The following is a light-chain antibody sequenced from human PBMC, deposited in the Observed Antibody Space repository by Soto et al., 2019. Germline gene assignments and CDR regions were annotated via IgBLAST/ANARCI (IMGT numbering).Light chain of an antibody. J-gene: IGKJ2*01. V-gene: IGKV3-11*01. CDR2: DAS. CDR3: QHRSNWPRT. CDR1: QSVSTY. Sequence: EIVLTQSPATLSLSPGERATLSCRASQSVSTYLAWYQQKPGQAPRLLIYDASNRATGIPARFICSGSGTDFTLTISSLEPEDFAVYYCQHRSNWPRTFGQGTKLEIK.